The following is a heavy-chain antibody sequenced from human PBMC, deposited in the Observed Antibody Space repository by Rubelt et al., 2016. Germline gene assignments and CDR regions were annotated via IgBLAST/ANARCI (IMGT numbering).Heavy chain of an antibody. Sequence: QVQLVQSGAEVKKPGASVKVSCKASGYTFTSYAMHWVRQAPGQRLEWMGWINAGNGNTKYSQKFNGRVTLTRDTSASTAYMELSSLRSEETAVYYGARDILNGYAYYYYYGMDVWGQGTTVTVSS. D-gene: IGHD3-9*01. V-gene: IGHV1-3*01. J-gene: IGHJ6*02. CDR1: GYTFTSYA. CDR2: INAGNGNT. CDR3: ARDILNGYAYYYYYGMDV.